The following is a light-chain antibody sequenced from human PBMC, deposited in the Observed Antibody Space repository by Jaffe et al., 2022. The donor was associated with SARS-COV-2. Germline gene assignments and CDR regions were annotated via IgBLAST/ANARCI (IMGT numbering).Light chain of an antibody. V-gene: IGKV3-11*01. Sequence: EIVLTQSPATLSLSPGERATLSCRASQSVSSYIVWYQQKPGQAPRLLIYDTSNRATGIPARFSGSGSGTDFTLTISSLEPEDFAVYYCQQRYSWPPLTFGGGTKVEIK. CDR1: QSVSSY. CDR3: QQRYSWPPLT. CDR2: DTS. J-gene: IGKJ4*01.